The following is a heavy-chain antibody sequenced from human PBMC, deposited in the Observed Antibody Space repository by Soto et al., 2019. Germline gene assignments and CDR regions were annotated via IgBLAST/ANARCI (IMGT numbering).Heavy chain of an antibody. CDR3: AKEDSGFSGYMDV. CDR2: ITWHSDGM. CDR1: GFNFNDHG. D-gene: IGHD3-10*01. J-gene: IGHJ6*03. Sequence: EVQLVESEGGLVQPGRSLRLSCIASGFNFNDHGMHWVRQAPGKGLEWVSGITWHSDGMGYADSVKGRFTISRDNAKNSLYLQMNSLRVEDTALYYCAKEDSGFSGYMDVWGKGTTVTVSS. V-gene: IGHV3-9*01.